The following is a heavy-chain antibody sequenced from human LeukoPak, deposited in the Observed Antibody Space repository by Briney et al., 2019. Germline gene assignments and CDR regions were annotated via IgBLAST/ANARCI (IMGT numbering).Heavy chain of an antibody. CDR3: ARDCSGGSCYPTYYYYGMDV. J-gene: IGHJ6*02. CDR1: GLTVSSNY. D-gene: IGHD2-15*01. Sequence: PGGSLRLSCAASGLTVSSNYMSWVRQAPGKGLEWVSVICSGGSTYYADSVKGRFTISRDNSKNTLYLQMISLRAEDTAVYYCARDCSGGSCYPTYYYYGMDVWGQGTTVTVSS. CDR2: ICSGGST. V-gene: IGHV3-53*01.